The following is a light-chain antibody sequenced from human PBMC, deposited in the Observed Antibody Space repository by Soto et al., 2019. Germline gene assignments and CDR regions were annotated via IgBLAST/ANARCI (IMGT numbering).Light chain of an antibody. CDR2: DVN. Sequence: QSVLTQPASVSGSPGQSITISCTGTRSDVGAYNYVSWYQQHPGKAPKLMIYDVNIRPSGVSNRFSGSKSGNTASLTISGLQAEDEADYYCTSWITSTTMKFGGGTKVTVL. V-gene: IGLV2-14*01. CDR1: RSDVGAYNY. CDR3: TSWITSTTMK. J-gene: IGLJ2*01.